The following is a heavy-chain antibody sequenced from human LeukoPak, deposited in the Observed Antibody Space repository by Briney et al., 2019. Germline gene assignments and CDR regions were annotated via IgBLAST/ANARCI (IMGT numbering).Heavy chain of an antibody. CDR2: ISSSSSYI. V-gene: IGHV3-21*01. Sequence: KTGGSLRLSCAASEFTFSSYSMNWVRQAPGKGLEWVSSISSSSSYIYYADSVKGRFTTSRDNAKNSLYLQMNSLRAEDTAVYYCARVEMATLKDYYYMDVWGKGTTVTVSS. CDR1: EFTFSSYS. CDR3: ARVEMATLKDYYYMDV. D-gene: IGHD5-24*01. J-gene: IGHJ6*03.